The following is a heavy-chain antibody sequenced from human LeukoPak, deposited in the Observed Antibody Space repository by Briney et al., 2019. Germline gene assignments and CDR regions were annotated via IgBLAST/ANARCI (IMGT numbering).Heavy chain of an antibody. D-gene: IGHD5-18*01. CDR3: AKKGDTAMVTGWYFDL. CDR1: GFTFSNYA. CDR2: ISGSGGIT. J-gene: IGHJ2*01. V-gene: IGHV3-23*01. Sequence: GGSLRLSCAASGFTFSNYAMNWVRQAPGKGLEWVSAISGSGGITYYADSVKGRFIISRDNSKNTLYLQMNSLRAEDTAVYYCAKKGDTAMVTGWYFDLWGRGTLVTVSS.